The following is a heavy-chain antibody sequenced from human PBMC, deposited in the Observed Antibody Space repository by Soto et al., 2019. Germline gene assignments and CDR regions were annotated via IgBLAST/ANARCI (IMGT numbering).Heavy chain of an antibody. Sequence: PGGSLRLSCAASGFTFDDYAMHWVRQAPGKGLEWVSGISWNSGSIGYADSVKGRFTISRDNAKNSLYLQMNSLRAEDTALYYCAKSGSSGYSGYDGLGYWGQGPLVTVSS. CDR1: GFTFDDYA. J-gene: IGHJ4*02. V-gene: IGHV3-9*01. D-gene: IGHD5-12*01. CDR3: AKSGSSGYSGYDGLGY. CDR2: ISWNSGSI.